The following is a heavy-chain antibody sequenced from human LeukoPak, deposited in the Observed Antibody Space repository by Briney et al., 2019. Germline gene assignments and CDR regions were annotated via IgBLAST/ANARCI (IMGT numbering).Heavy chain of an antibody. CDR2: TYYRSTWYN. CDR3: ARRLTQYDCFDP. V-gene: IGHV6-1*01. CDR1: GDSVSSNSVT. Sequence: SQTPSLTCAISGDSVSSNSVTWNWIRQSPSRGLEWLGRTYYRSTWYNDYAVSVRGRITVNPDTSKNQFSLHLNSVTPEDTAVYYCARRLTQYDCFDPWGQGILVTVSS. D-gene: IGHD2-2*01. J-gene: IGHJ5*02.